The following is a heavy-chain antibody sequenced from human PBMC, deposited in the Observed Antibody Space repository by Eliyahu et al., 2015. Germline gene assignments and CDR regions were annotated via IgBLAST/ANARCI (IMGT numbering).Heavy chain of an antibody. V-gene: IGHV4-31*03. J-gene: IGHJ3*02. CDR1: GXSIXSGGYY. Sequence: QVQLQESGPGLVKPSQTLSLTCXVSGXSIXSGGYYWSWIRQHPGKGLEWIGYIYYSGSTYYNPSLKSRVTISVDTSKNQFSLKLSSVTAADTAVYYCARDHGGGAAAAFDIWGQGTMVTVSS. CDR2: IYYSGST. CDR3: ARDHGGGAAAAFDI. D-gene: IGHD6-13*01.